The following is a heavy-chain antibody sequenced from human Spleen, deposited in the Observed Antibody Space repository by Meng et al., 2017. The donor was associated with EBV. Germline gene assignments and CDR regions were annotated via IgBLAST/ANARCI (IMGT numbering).Heavy chain of an antibody. CDR3: ARTYYYDSSVYYGFNY. Sequence: QVQLVQSGAEVKRPGASVKVSCKASGYTFSNYLIHWVRQAPGQGLEWMGWISAHSGNTKYSLKFQGRVSMTTDTSTNTAYLELRSLRSDDTAVYYCARTYYYDSSVYYGFNYWGQGTLVTVSS. J-gene: IGHJ4*02. D-gene: IGHD3-22*01. V-gene: IGHV1-18*01. CDR2: ISAHSGNT. CDR1: GYTFSNYL.